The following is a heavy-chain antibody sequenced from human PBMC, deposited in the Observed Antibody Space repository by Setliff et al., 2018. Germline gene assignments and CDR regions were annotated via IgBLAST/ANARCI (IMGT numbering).Heavy chain of an antibody. Sequence: SETLSLTCTVSGGSISSGSYYWSWIRQPAGKGLEWIGRIYTSGSTNYSPSLKSRVTISVDTSKNQFSLKLSSVTAADTAVYYCARVRWELYFDYWGQGTLVTVSS. CDR3: ARVRWELYFDY. J-gene: IGHJ4*02. CDR2: IYTSGST. V-gene: IGHV4-61*02. CDR1: GGSISSGSYY. D-gene: IGHD1-26*01.